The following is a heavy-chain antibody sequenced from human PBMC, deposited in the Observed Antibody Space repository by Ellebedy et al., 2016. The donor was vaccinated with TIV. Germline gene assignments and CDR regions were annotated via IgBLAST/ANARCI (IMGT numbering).Heavy chain of an antibody. CDR1: GYNFANFW. Sequence: GESLKISCKGLGYNFANFWIAWVRQMPGKGLEWMGTMYPGGSDTRYSPSFQGQITISADTSSNTAYLQYRNLKTSDTAVYFCATAAVIGIHYYWGPGTPVTISS. V-gene: IGHV5-51*01. J-gene: IGHJ1*01. CDR2: MYPGGSDT. CDR3: ATAAVIGIHYY. D-gene: IGHD2-21*01.